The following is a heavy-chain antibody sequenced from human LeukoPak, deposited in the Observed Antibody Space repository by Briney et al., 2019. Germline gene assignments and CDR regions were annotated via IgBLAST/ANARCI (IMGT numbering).Heavy chain of an antibody. Sequence: SETLSLTCTVSGGSISSYYWSWIRQPPGKGLEWIGYIYYSGSTNYNPSLKSRVTISVDTSKNQSSLKLSSVTAADTAVYYCARSIVVVAFDYWGQGTLVTVSS. CDR3: ARSIVVVAFDY. V-gene: IGHV4-59*01. J-gene: IGHJ4*02. D-gene: IGHD3-22*01. CDR2: IYYSGST. CDR1: GGSISSYY.